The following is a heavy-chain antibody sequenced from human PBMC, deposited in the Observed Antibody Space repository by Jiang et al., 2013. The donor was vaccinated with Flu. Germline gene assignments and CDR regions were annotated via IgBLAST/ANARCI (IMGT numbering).Heavy chain of an antibody. CDR3: ARMEYMTGDFWSGYYGSLFFDY. J-gene: IGHJ4*02. V-gene: IGHV2-26*01. CDR1: GFSLSNARMG. Sequence: KPTQTLTLTCTVSGFSLSNARMGVSWIRQPPGKALEWLAHIFSNDEKSYSTSLKSRLTISKDTSKSQVVLTMTNMDPVDTATYYCARMEYMTGDFWSGYYGSLFFDYWGQGTLVTVSS. D-gene: IGHD3-3*01. CDR2: IFSNDEK.